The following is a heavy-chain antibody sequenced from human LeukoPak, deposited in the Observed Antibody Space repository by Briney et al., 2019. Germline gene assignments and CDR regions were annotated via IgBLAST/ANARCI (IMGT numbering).Heavy chain of an antibody. D-gene: IGHD5-12*01. CDR2: INGDGSST. V-gene: IGHV3-74*01. J-gene: IGHJ5*02. CDR3: ATSHSGCATSDSGYHRERYNWFDL. CDR1: TFTFSNYW. Sequence: GGSLRLSCAASTFTFSNYWMHWVRQAPGKGLVWVSRINGDGSSTRYADSVKGRFTISRDNAKNTLYLQMNSLRSEDTAVYYCATSHSGCATSDSGYHRERYNWFDLWGQGTLVTVSS.